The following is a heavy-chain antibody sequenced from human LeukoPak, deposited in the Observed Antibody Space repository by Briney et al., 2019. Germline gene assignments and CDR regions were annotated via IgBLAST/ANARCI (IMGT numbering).Heavy chain of an antibody. D-gene: IGHD2-2*01. CDR1: GFTFSSYA. J-gene: IGHJ4*02. CDR2: ITSGGGST. Sequence: GGSLRLSCAASGFTFSSYAMSWVRQAPGKGLEWVSMITSGGGSTYHAGSVKGRFTISRDNSKNTLYLQMTSLRAEDTAVYYCTKDHPDCRGTSCLLFDSWGQGTLVTVSS. CDR3: TKDHPDCRGTSCLLFDS. V-gene: IGHV3-23*01.